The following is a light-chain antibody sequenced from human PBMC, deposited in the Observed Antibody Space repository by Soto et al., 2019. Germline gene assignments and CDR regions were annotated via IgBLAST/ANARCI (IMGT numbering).Light chain of an antibody. J-gene: IGKJ1*01. CDR1: QSVSSSY. CDR2: GAS. CDR3: QQYGSSPQT. Sequence: EIVFTQSPGTLSLSPGERATVSCRASQSVSSSYVAWYQQKRGQAPRLLIYGASSRATGIPDRFSGTGSGTDFTLIISRLESEDFAVYYCQQYGSSPQTFGQGTKV. V-gene: IGKV3-20*01.